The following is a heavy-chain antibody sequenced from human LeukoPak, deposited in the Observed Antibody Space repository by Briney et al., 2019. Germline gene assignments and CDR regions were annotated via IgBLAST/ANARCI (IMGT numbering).Heavy chain of an antibody. V-gene: IGHV3-53*01. CDR3: ARVAGSGYYEYYFDY. J-gene: IGHJ4*02. D-gene: IGHD3-22*01. Sequence: GGSLRLSCAASGFTVSSNYMNWVRQAPGKGLEWVSVIYSGGSTYYADSVKGRFTISRDNSKNTLYLQMNSLRAGDTAVYYCARVAGSGYYEYYFDYWGQGTLVTVSS. CDR1: GFTVSSNY. CDR2: IYSGGST.